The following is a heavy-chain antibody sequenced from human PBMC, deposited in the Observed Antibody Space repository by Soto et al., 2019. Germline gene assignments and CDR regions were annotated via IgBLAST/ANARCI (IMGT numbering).Heavy chain of an antibody. CDR3: ARYDLGTWDS. Sequence: SEKLSLTCSVSVDSVSSSFWWTWVRQPPGKGLEWIGEIYHTESTNYAPSLKSRVTISLDKSNNQFSLSLNSVTAAVTAVYYCARYDLGTWDSWGQGLRGTVSS. CDR1: VDSVSSSFW. V-gene: IGHV4-4*02. D-gene: IGHD3-16*01. CDR2: IYHTEST. J-gene: IGHJ4*02.